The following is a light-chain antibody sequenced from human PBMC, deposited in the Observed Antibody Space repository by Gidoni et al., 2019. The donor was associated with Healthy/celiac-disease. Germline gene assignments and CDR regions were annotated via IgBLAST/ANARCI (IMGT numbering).Light chain of an antibody. CDR1: SSDVGCYHY. V-gene: IGLV2-14*01. J-gene: IGLJ2*01. Sequence: QSALTPPASVSGSPGQSSTISCTGTSSDVGCYHYVSWYEQYPGKAPKLMIYEVSNRPSGVSNRCSGSKSGYTASLTITGPQAEDEADYYCCSYTSSSTLDVVFGGGTKLTVL. CDR2: EVS. CDR3: CSYTSSSTLDVV.